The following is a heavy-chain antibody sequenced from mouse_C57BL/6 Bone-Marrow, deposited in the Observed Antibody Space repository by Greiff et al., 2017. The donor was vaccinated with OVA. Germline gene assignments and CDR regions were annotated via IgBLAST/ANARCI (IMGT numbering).Heavy chain of an antibody. Sequence: QVQLQQPGAELVKPGASVKLSCKASGYTFTSYWMHWVKQRPGQGLEWIGMIHPNSGSTNYNEKFKSKATLTVDKSSSTAYMQLSSLTSEDAAVYYCAREEKRREDFAYWGQGTLVTVSA. CDR3: AREEKRREDFAY. CDR2: IHPNSGST. V-gene: IGHV1-64*01. J-gene: IGHJ3*01. CDR1: GYTFTSYW.